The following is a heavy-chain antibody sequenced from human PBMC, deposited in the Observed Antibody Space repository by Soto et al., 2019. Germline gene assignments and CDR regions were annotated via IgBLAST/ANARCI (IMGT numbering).Heavy chain of an antibody. CDR1: GFTFSSFH. CDR2: ITSSSDTI. J-gene: IGHJ6*02. D-gene: IGHD3-3*01. Sequence: GGSLRLSCAASGFTFSSFHMNWVRQAPGRGLEWVAYITSSSDTIYYSDSVKGRFTISRDNSKNTLYLQMNSLRAEDTAVYYCARTRYDFWSGYYAGGYYGMDVWGQGTTVTVSS. V-gene: IGHV3-48*01. CDR3: ARTRYDFWSGYYAGGYYGMDV.